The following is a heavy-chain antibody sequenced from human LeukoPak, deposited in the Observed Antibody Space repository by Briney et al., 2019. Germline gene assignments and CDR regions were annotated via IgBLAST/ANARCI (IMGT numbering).Heavy chain of an antibody. CDR3: ARRSSGWYQDY. V-gene: IGHV5-51*01. Sequence: GESLKISCKGSGYSFTNYWIGWVRQMPGKGLEWMGIIYPGDSDTRYSPSFQGQATISADKSTSTAYLQWSSLKASDTAMYYCARRSSGWYQDYWGQGTLVTVSS. J-gene: IGHJ4*02. CDR2: IYPGDSDT. CDR1: GYSFTNYW. D-gene: IGHD6-19*01.